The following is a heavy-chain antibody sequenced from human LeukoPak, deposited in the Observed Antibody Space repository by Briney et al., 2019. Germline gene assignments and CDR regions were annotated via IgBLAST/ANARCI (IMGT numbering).Heavy chain of an antibody. V-gene: IGHV3-30*02. J-gene: IGHJ4*02. D-gene: IGHD4-17*01. CDR2: IRYDASDK. CDR3: AKDRGNDYGVFDY. Sequence: PGGSLRLSCAASGFTFNHYGMHWVRQAPGKGLEWVAFIRYDASDKYYADSVKGRFTISRDNSKNTLYLQMNSLRAEDTAVYYCAKDRGNDYGVFDYWGQGTLVTVSS. CDR1: GFTFNHYG.